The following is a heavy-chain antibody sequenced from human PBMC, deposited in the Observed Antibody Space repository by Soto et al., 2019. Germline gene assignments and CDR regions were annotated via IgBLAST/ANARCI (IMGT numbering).Heavy chain of an antibody. V-gene: IGHV5-51*01. D-gene: IGHD3-22*01. CDR2: IYPGDSDT. J-gene: IGHJ2*01. Sequence: EVQLVQSGAEVKKPGESLKISCKGSGYSFTSYWIGWVRQMPGKGLEWMGIIYPGDSDTRYSPSFQGQVTISADKSISTAYLQWSSLKASHTAMYYCVRRNYDSSGYYYVGWYFDLWGRGTLVTVSS. CDR1: GYSFTSYW. CDR3: VRRNYDSSGYYYVGWYFDL.